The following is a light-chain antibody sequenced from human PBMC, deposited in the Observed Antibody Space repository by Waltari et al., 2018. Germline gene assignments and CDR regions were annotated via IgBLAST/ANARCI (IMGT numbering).Light chain of an antibody. CDR2: GGS. J-gene: IGKJ1*01. Sequence: DILTTQSPRSLPITPAATAPISSSSSQRLLRSNGNTSLHWYPQKPGQSPQLLIYGGSNRASGVPDRFSGSGSGTDFTLKISEVEAEDVGVYYCVQAVTFPWTFGQGTKVEIK. V-gene: IGKV2-28*01. CDR3: VQAVTFPWT. CDR1: QRLLRSNGNTS.